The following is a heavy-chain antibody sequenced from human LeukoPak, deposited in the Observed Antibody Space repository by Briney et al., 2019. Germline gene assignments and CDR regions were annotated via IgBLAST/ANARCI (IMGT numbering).Heavy chain of an antibody. CDR3: ARIYYYGSLYYFDY. D-gene: IGHD3-10*01. CDR1: GGSISSYY. Sequence: SETLSLTCTVYGGSISSYYWSWIRQPPGKGLEWIGYIYYSGSTNYNPSLKSRVTISVATSKNQFSLRLKSVTAADTAVYYCARIYYYGSLYYFDYWGQGTLVTVSS. CDR2: IYYSGST. J-gene: IGHJ4*02. V-gene: IGHV4-59*08.